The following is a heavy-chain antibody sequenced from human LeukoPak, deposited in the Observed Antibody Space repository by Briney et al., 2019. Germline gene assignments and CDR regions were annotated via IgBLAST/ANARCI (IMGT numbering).Heavy chain of an antibody. CDR1: GYTFTNYA. CDR3: VRDGYSYGRKDAFDI. D-gene: IGHD1-26*01. V-gene: IGHV1-3*01. Sequence: ASVKVSCKASGYTFTNYAIHWVRQAPGQRLEWMGWINVVNGDTKYSQKFQGRVTIIRDTSASTAYTELSSLRSEDTAVYYCVRDGYSYGRKDAFDIWGQGTMVTVSS. J-gene: IGHJ3*02. CDR2: INVVNGDT.